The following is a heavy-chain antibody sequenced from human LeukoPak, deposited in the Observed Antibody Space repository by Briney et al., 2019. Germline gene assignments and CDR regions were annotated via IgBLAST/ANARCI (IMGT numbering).Heavy chain of an antibody. Sequence: KPGGSLRLSCAASGFTFSNAWMSWVRRAPGKGLEWVGRIKSKTDGGTTDYAAPVKGRFTISRDDSKNTLYLQMNSLRAEDTAVYYCARVGGLWFGELPFDCWGQGTLVTVSS. V-gene: IGHV3-15*01. J-gene: IGHJ4*02. CDR1: GFTFSNAW. D-gene: IGHD3-10*01. CDR2: IKSKTDGGTT. CDR3: ARVGGLWFGELPFDC.